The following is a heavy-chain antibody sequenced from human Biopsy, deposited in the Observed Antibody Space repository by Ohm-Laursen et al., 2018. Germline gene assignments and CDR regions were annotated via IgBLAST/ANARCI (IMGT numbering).Heavy chain of an antibody. V-gene: IGHV3-23*01. CDR3: VKGRVGNSGSLDI. CDR1: GFSFASYT. D-gene: IGHD1-1*01. J-gene: IGHJ3*02. CDR2: IIVSTDTT. Sequence: SLRLSRAPIGFSFASYTVSWVCTSRGKGLERVLGIIVSTDTTYYADSERGRFTVVRNNSQNTLYLQMNSLRAEDTAIYYCVKGRVGNSGSLDIWGQGTMVTVSS.